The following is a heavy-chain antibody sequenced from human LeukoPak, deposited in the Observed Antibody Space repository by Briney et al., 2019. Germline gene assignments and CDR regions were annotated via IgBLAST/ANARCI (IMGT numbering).Heavy chain of an antibody. CDR3: AKWAYYDFWSGHYKSHFDS. V-gene: IGHV3-23*01. CDR1: GFTFKNYA. Sequence: GGSLRLSCVVYGFTFKNYAMSWVRQAPGKGLECVSSIRDSGNGTDYADSVKGRFTVSRDNSKNTLYLHTNTLSAEDTAVYYCAKWAYYDFWSGHYKSHFDSWGQGTLVTVSP. CDR2: IRDSGNGT. D-gene: IGHD3-3*01. J-gene: IGHJ4*02.